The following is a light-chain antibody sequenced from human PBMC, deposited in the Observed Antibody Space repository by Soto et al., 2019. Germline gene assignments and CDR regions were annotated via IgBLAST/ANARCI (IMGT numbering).Light chain of an antibody. CDR2: AAS. V-gene: IGKV1-27*01. J-gene: IGKJ1*01. CDR1: QDIGKS. Sequence: DIQMTQSPSSLSASVGDRLTITCRASQDIGKSLAWYQQRPGKVPKPLIYAASTLHSGVPSRFSGGGSGTHFTLTISNLQPEDVATYYCKMYVTAPETFGQGIKVDIK. CDR3: KMYVTAPET.